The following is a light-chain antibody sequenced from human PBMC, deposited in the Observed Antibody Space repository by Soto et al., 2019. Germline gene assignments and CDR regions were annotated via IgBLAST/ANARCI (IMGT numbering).Light chain of an antibody. V-gene: IGKV3-20*01. CDR2: GVS. CDR3: QQSVT. CDR1: QSVSRSN. J-gene: IGKJ3*01. Sequence: ETVLAQSPDTLSLSPGDTATLSCRASQSVSRSNLAWYQQKPGQAPRLVMYGVSNRATGIPDRFSGRGSGTDFTPTISRLEPEDFAVYYCQQSVTFGPGTKVDIK.